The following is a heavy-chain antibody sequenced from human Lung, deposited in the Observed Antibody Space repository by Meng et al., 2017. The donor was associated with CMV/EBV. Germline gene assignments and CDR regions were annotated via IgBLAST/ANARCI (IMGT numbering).Heavy chain of an antibody. V-gene: IGHV4-61*01. Sequence: SXTLSLXCTVSGGSVSNDRYFWGWIRQTPGKRLEWLGYIYYSGSTYYNPALKSRVTISVDTSKNQFSLRLSSVTVADTAIFYCVRDEIVGATTRGIDVWGRGNXVNGAS. CDR1: GGSVSNDRYF. CDR2: IYYSGST. CDR3: VRDEIVGATTRGIDV. J-gene: IGHJ6*01. D-gene: IGHD1-26*01.